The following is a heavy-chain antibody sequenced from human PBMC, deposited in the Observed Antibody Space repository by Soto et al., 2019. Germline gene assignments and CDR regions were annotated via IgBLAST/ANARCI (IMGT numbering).Heavy chain of an antibody. J-gene: IGHJ3*01. V-gene: IGHV3-33*01. CDR1: GFTFSSYG. CDR3: ARDVLGVGGAFDV. D-gene: IGHD3-3*01. CDR2: IWYDGSNK. Sequence: QVQLVESGGGLVQPGRSLRLSCAASGFTFSSYGMHWVRQAPGKGLEWVADIWYDGSNKQYADSVKGRFTISRDNSKNALYLQMNSLRAEDTAVFYCARDVLGVGGAFDVWVQGTMVTVYS.